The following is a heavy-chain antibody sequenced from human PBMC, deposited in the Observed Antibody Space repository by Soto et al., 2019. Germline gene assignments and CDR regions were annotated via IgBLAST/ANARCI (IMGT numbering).Heavy chain of an antibody. Sequence: GASVKVSCKASGYTFTSYGTSWVRQAPGQGLDWMGWISAYNGNTKYAQDLQGRVTMTTDTSTSTAYMELRSLRSDDTAMYYCARFSGGSYNTYYFYYGMDVWGQGTTVTVSS. CDR3: ARFSGGSYNTYYFYYGMDV. CDR1: GYTFTSYG. CDR2: ISAYNGNT. V-gene: IGHV1-18*04. D-gene: IGHD2-15*01. J-gene: IGHJ6*02.